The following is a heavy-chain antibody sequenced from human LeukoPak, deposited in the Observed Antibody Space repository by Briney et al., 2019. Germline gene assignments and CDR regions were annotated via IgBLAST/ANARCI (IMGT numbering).Heavy chain of an antibody. CDR3: ARDDSYGLDY. Sequence: GGSLRLSCAASGIIFSSYEMNLVRKATGKRQDWISYISSSSSTIYYGDIVFGRFTISRDNAKNSLYLQMNSLRAEDTAVYYCARDDSYGLDYWGQGTLVTVPS. CDR1: GIIFSSYE. CDR2: ISSSSSTI. D-gene: IGHD5-18*01. J-gene: IGHJ4*02. V-gene: IGHV3-48*03.